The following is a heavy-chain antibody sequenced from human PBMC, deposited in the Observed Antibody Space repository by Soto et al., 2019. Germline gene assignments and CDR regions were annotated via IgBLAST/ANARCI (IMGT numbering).Heavy chain of an antibody. CDR1: GGTFSSYA. CDR2: IIPIFGTA. Sequence: QVQLVQSGAEVKKPGSSVKVSCKASGGTFSSYAISWVRQAPGQGLEWMGGIIPIFGTANYAQKFQGRVTIAADESTSPAYMELSSLRSEDTAVYYCARGGTEHNSGWYYFDYWGQGTLVTVSS. J-gene: IGHJ4*02. D-gene: IGHD6-19*01. V-gene: IGHV1-69*01. CDR3: ARGGTEHNSGWYYFDY.